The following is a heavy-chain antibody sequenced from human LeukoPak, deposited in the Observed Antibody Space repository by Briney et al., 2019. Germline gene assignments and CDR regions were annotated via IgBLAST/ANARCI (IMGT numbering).Heavy chain of an antibody. CDR3: ARGGGYGSSPGV. V-gene: IGHV4-59*01. CDR2: ISYSGNT. J-gene: IGHJ6*02. Sequence: SETLSLTCTVSGGSISSFYWSWISQPPGKGLEWIGYISYSGNTDYNPSLKSRVTISLDTSRNQFSLKLTSVTAADTAVYYCARGGGYGSSPGVWGQGTTVTVSS. D-gene: IGHD6-6*01. CDR1: GGSISSFY.